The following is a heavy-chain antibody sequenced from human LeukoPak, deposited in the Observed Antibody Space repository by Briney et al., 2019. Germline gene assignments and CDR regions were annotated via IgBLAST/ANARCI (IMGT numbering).Heavy chain of an antibody. D-gene: IGHD1-1*01. V-gene: IGHV4-59*08. J-gene: IGHJ4*01. CDR2: IYYSGST. CDR3: ARHMGLGYTYFYPYFDY. Sequence: SETLSLTCTVSGGSISSYYWSWLRQPPRKGLEWIGYIYYSGSTNYNPSLKSRVTISVDTSKNQFSLKLSSVTAADTAVYYCARHMGLGYTYFYPYFDYWGQGTLVTVSS. CDR1: GGSISSYY.